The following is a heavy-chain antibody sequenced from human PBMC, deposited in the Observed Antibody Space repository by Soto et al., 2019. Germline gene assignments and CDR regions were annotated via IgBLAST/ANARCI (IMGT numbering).Heavy chain of an antibody. CDR3: ARSQTTVTSYDY. D-gene: IGHD4-17*01. Sequence: SVTICFPCRVADGTISGRGYYRSWIRQPPGKGLEWIGYIYHSGSTYYNPSLKSRVTISVDRSKSQLSLKLSSVTAADTAVYYCARSQTTVTSYDYWGQGTLVTVSS. CDR2: IYHSGST. J-gene: IGHJ4*02. V-gene: IGHV4-30-2*01. CDR1: DGTISGRGYY.